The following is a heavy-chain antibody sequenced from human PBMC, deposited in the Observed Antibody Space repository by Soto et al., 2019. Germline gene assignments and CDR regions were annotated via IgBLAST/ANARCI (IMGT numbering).Heavy chain of an antibody. CDR2: IYYSGST. D-gene: IGHD1-26*01. V-gene: IGHV4-31*03. CDR3: ARAGRALYYYGMDV. CDR1: GGPISSGGYY. Sequence: TLSLTCTVSGGPISSGGYYWSWIRQHPGKGLEWIGYIYYSGSTYYNPSLKSRVTISVDTSKNQFSLKLSSVTAADTAVYYCARAGRALYYYGMDVWGQGTTVTVSS. J-gene: IGHJ6*02.